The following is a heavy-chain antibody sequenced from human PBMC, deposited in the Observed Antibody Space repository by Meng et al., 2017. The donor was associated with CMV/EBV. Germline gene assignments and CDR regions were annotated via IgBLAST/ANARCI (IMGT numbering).Heavy chain of an antibody. CDR3: ASQPVSGSYYLGIDY. D-gene: IGHD1-26*01. J-gene: IGHJ4*02. Sequence: GGSLRLSCAASGFTFSSCAMHWVRQAPGKGLEWVAVISYGGSNKYYADSVKGRFTISRDISKNTLYLQMNSLRAEDTAVYYCASQPVSGSYYLGIDYWGQGTLVTVSS. CDR1: GFTFSSCA. V-gene: IGHV3-30-3*01. CDR2: ISYGGSNK.